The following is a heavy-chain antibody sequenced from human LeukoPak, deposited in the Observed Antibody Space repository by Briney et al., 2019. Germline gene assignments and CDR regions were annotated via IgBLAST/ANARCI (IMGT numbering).Heavy chain of an antibody. CDR3: ARGETIFGVANRFDP. Sequence: PSETLSLTCTVSGGSISSSYSYWGWIRQPPGKGLEWIGNIYYSGSTYYNPSLKSRVTISVDTSKNHFSLKLSSVTAADTAVYYCARGETIFGVANRFDPWGQGTLVTVSS. CDR1: GGSISSSYSY. V-gene: IGHV4-39*07. CDR2: IYYSGST. D-gene: IGHD3-3*01. J-gene: IGHJ5*02.